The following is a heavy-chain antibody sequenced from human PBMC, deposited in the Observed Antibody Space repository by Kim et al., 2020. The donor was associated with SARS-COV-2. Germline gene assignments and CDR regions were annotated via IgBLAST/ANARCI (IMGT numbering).Heavy chain of an antibody. D-gene: IGHD6-13*01. V-gene: IGHV4-39*01. CDR2: IYYSGST. Sequence: SETLSLTCTVSGGSISSSSYYWGWIRQPPGKGLEWIGSIYYSGSTYYNPSLKSRVTISVDTSKNQFSLKLSSVTAADTAVYYCATLVGSSWGSYWGQGTLVTVSS. CDR1: GGSISSSSYY. J-gene: IGHJ4*02. CDR3: ATLVGSSWGSY.